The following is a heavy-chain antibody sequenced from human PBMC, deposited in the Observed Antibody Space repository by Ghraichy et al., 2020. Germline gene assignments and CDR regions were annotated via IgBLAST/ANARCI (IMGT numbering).Heavy chain of an antibody. V-gene: IGHV3-23*01. CDR2: VSGTGGST. CDR1: GFTFSNYA. J-gene: IGHJ4*02. Sequence: GGSLRLSCAASGFTFSNYAMSWVRQAPGKGLEWVSGVSGTGGSTYYADSVKGRLTISRDNSKNTLYLQMSSLRAEDTAVYYCTKDHRFGDYNHFWGQGTLVTVSS. CDR3: TKDHRFGDYNHF. D-gene: IGHD4-17*01.